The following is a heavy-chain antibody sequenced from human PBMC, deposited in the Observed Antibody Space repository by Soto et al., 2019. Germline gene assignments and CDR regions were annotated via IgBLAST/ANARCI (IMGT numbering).Heavy chain of an antibody. CDR3: GRNSGYDFWSGFLY. V-gene: IGHV3-23*01. D-gene: IGHD3-3*01. J-gene: IGHJ4*02. Sequence: AGGSLRLSCAASGFTFDTFTMTWVRQAPGKGLERVSSVSGSGVTTKYSDPVKGRFTISRDNSKNTLYLQLNTLTAEDTAVYYCGRNSGYDFWSGFLYWGQGALVTVSS. CDR2: VSGSGVTT. CDR1: GFTFDTFT.